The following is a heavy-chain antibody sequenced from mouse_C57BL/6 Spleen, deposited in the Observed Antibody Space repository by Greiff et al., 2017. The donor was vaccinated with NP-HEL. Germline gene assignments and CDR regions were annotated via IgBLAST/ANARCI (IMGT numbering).Heavy chain of an antibody. Sequence: VQLQQSGPELVKPGASVKISCKASGYTFTDYYMNWVKQSHGKSLEWIGDINPNNGGTSYNQKFKGKATLTVDKSSSTAYMELRSLTSEDSAVYYCAREETGTGAMDYWGQGTSVTVSS. D-gene: IGHD4-1*01. J-gene: IGHJ4*01. CDR2: INPNNGGT. V-gene: IGHV1-26*01. CDR3: AREETGTGAMDY. CDR1: GYTFTDYY.